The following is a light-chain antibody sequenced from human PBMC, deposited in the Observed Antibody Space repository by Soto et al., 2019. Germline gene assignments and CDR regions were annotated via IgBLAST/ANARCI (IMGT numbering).Light chain of an antibody. CDR2: GAS. CDR3: QQFDNWPPIT. J-gene: IGKJ5*01. Sequence: EIVMTQSPATLSVSPGERATLSCRASQSVSSNLAWYQQKPGRAPRLLIYGASTRATGIPARFSGSGSGTEFTLTISSLQSEDFAVYYCQQFDNWPPITFGQGTRLEIK. CDR1: QSVSSN. V-gene: IGKV3-15*01.